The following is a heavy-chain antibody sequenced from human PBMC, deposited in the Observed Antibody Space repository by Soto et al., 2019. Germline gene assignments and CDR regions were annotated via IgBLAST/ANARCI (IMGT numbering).Heavy chain of an antibody. J-gene: IGHJ6*02. V-gene: IGHV4-4*07. D-gene: IGHD3-22*01. CDR3: ARDPMYYYDSSGYYSDYYYYGMDV. CDR2: IYTSGST. CDR1: GGSISSYY. Sequence: SSETLSLTCTVSGGSISSYYWSWIRQPAGKGLEWIGRIYTSGSTNYNPSLKSRVTMSVDTSKNQFSLKLSSVTAADTAVYYCARDPMYYYDSSGYYSDYYYYGMDVWGQGTTVTSP.